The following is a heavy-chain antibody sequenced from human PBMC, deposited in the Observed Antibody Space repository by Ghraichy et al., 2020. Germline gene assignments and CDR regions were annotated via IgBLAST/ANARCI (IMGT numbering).Heavy chain of an antibody. J-gene: IGHJ4*02. CDR2: IYPGDSET. Sequence: GESLNISCKGSGYSFTSYWIGWVRQMPGKGLEWMGIIYPGDSETRYSPSFQGQVTISADESITTAYLQWGSLKASDTAMYYCARSWSPIANYYFDYWGQGTLVTVSS. CDR3: ARSWSPIANYYFDY. CDR1: GYSFTSYW. V-gene: IGHV5-51*01. D-gene: IGHD1-1*01.